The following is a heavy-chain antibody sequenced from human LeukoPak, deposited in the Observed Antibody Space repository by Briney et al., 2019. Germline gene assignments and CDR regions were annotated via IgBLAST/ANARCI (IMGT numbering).Heavy chain of an antibody. D-gene: IGHD3-22*01. V-gene: IGHV4-61*02. CDR1: GNSISSGDNY. Sequence: SQTLSLTCTVSGNSISSGDNYWSWIRQPAGKGLEWIGRTYTSGSTNYNPSPKSRVTISGDTSKNQFSLRLSSVTAADTAVYYCARSSEGRYYYDSSGFSYYYYMDVWGKGTTVTISS. CDR2: TYTSGST. CDR3: ARSSEGRYYYDSSGFSYYYYMDV. J-gene: IGHJ6*03.